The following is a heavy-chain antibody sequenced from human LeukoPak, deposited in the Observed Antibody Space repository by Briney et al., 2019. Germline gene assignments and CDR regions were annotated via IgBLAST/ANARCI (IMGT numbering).Heavy chain of an antibody. CDR2: IYYSGST. D-gene: IGHD3-22*01. CDR1: GGSISSYY. J-gene: IGHJ3*02. V-gene: IGHV4-59*01. Sequence: SETLSLTCTVSGGSISSYYWSWIRQPPGKGLEWTGYIYYSGSTNYNPSLKSRVTISVDTSKNQFSLKLSSVTAADTAVYYCAREGPGGYYDSSGYSEDAFDIWGQGAMVTVSS. CDR3: AREGPGGYYDSSGYSEDAFDI.